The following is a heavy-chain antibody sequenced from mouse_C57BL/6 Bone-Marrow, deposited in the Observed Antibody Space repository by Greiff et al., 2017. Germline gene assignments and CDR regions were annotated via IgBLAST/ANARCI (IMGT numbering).Heavy chain of an antibody. Sequence: VQLQQSGAELVRPGASVKLSCTASGFNIKDDYMHWVKQRPEQGLEWIGWIDPENGDTEYASKFQGKATITADTSSNTAYLQLSSLTSEDTAVYYCTTTHYYGSSTGYFDVWGTGTTVTVSS. V-gene: IGHV14-4*01. D-gene: IGHD1-1*01. J-gene: IGHJ1*03. CDR2: IDPENGDT. CDR3: TTTHYYGSSTGYFDV. CDR1: GFNIKDDY.